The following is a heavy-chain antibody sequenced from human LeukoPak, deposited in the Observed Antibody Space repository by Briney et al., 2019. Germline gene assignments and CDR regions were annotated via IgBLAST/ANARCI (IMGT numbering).Heavy chain of an antibody. CDR1: GGSISSSSYY. D-gene: IGHD3-22*01. J-gene: IGHJ4*02. Sequence: PSETLSLTCTVSGGSISSSSYYWGWIRQPPGKGLEWIGSIYYSGSTYYNPSLKSRVTISVDTSKNQFSLKLSSVTAADTAVYYCASSHITMIVVVITTVDYYFDYWGQGTLVTVSS. CDR2: IYYSGST. V-gene: IGHV4-39*07. CDR3: ASSHITMIVVVITTVDYYFDY.